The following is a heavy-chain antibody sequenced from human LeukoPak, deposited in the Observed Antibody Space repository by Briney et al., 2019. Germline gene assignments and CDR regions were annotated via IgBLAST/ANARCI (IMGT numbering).Heavy chain of an antibody. Sequence: GGSLRLSCAASGFTFSSYAMHWVRQAPGKGLEWVAVISYDGSNKYYADSVKGRFTISRDNSKNTLYLQMNSLRAEDTAVYYCARAPQIVVVIDYWGQGALVTVSS. CDR2: ISYDGSNK. J-gene: IGHJ4*02. CDR1: GFTFSSYA. CDR3: ARAPQIVVVIDY. D-gene: IGHD3-22*01. V-gene: IGHV3-30-3*01.